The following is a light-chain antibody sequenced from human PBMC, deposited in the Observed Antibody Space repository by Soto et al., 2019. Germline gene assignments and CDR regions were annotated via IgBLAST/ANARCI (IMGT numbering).Light chain of an antibody. Sequence: EIVMTQSPGTLSVSPGERVTLSCRASQSVTTNLAWYQQKPGQTPRLLIYDISARASGIPGRFSGSGFGTDFTLTISSLQSEDSAVYDCQQYLDWPLTFGGGTKVEI. J-gene: IGKJ4*01. CDR1: QSVTTN. V-gene: IGKV3-15*01. CDR2: DIS. CDR3: QQYLDWPLT.